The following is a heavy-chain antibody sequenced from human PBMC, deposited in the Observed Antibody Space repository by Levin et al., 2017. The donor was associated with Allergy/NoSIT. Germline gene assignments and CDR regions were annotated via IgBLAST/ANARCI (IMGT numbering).Heavy chain of an antibody. Sequence: GESLKISCKGSGYSFTSYWIGWVRQMPGKGLEWMGIIYPGDSDTRYSPSFQGQVTISADKSISTAYLQWSSLKASDTAMYYCARNVVVAASEGYYYYMDVWGKGTTVTVSS. D-gene: IGHD2-15*01. CDR2: IYPGDSDT. CDR3: ARNVVVAASEGYYYYMDV. CDR1: GYSFTSYW. V-gene: IGHV5-51*01. J-gene: IGHJ6*03.